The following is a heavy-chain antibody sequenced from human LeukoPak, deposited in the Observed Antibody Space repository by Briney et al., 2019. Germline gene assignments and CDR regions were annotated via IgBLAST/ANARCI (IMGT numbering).Heavy chain of an antibody. D-gene: IGHD3-3*01. CDR2: INHSGST. V-gene: IGHV4-34*01. Sequence: SETLSLTCAVYGGSFSGYYWSWIRQPPGKGLEWIGEINHSGSTNYNPSLKSRVTISVDTSKNQFSLKLSSVTAADTAVYYCARGTPRYYDFWSGSYYYYMDVWGKGTTVTVSS. CDR3: ARGTPRYYDFWSGSYYYYMDV. CDR1: GGSFSGYY. J-gene: IGHJ6*03.